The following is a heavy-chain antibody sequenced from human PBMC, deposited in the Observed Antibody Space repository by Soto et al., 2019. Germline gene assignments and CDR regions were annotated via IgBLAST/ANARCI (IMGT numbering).Heavy chain of an antibody. CDR3: AREARITICGVGKESYYYYGMDV. D-gene: IGHD3-3*01. CDR2: ISAYNGNT. V-gene: IGHV1-18*04. Sequence: QVQLVQSGAEVKKPGASVKVSCKASGYTFTSYGISWVRQAPGQGLEWMGWISAYNGNTNYAQKLQGRVTMTTDTATSTAYMELRSLRSDDTAVYYCAREARITICGVGKESYYYYGMDVWGQGTTVTVSS. CDR1: GYTFTSYG. J-gene: IGHJ6*02.